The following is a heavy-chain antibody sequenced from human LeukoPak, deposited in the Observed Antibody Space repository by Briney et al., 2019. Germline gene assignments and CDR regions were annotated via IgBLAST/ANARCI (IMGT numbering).Heavy chain of an antibody. CDR2: ISAYNGNT. D-gene: IGHD6-19*01. CDR3: ARDTVGSGWSLYYFDY. J-gene: IGHJ4*02. V-gene: IGHV1-18*01. Sequence: ASVKVSCKASGYTFSNYGISWVRQAPGQGLEWMGWISAYNGNTNYAQKFQGRVTTTTDTSTSTAYMELRSLRSDDTAVYYCARDTVGSGWSLYYFDYWGQGTLVTVSS. CDR1: GYTFSNYG.